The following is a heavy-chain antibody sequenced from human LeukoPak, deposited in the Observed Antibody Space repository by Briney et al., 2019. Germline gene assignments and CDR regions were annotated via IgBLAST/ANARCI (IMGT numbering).Heavy chain of an antibody. CDR2: FDPEDGET. V-gene: IGHV1-24*01. CDR3: ARKFMPDY. CDR1: GYTLTELS. J-gene: IGHJ4*02. D-gene: IGHD2-2*01. Sequence: GASVKVSCKVSGYTLTELSMHWVRQAPGKGLEWMGGFDPEDGETIYAQKFQGRVTITRNTSISTAYMELSSLRSEDTAVYYCARKFMPDYWGQGTLVTVSS.